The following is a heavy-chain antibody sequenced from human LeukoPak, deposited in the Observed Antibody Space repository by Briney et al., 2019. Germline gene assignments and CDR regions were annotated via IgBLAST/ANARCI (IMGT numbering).Heavy chain of an antibody. V-gene: IGHV4-31*03. CDR3: ARVVRGVTMGWFDP. CDR2: IYYSGST. Sequence: PSQTLSLTCTVSGGSISSGGYYWSWIRQHPGKGLEWIVYIYYSGSTYYNPSLNSRVTISVDTSKNQFSLKLSSVTAADTAVYYCARVVRGVTMGWFDPWGQGTLVTVSS. CDR1: GGSISSGGYY. D-gene: IGHD3-10*01. J-gene: IGHJ5*02.